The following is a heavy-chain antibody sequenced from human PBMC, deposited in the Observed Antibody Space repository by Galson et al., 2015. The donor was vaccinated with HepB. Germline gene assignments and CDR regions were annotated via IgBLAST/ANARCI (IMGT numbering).Heavy chain of an antibody. CDR1: GFTSSRYA. J-gene: IGHJ4*02. D-gene: IGHD6-13*01. V-gene: IGHV3-33*01. CDR2: R. CDR3: ARSPAAAAFFDF. Sequence: SLRLSCAASGFTSSRYAMHWVRQAPGKGLECVALRDSVKGRFTISRDYSKSTLYLQMNSLRDEDTAIYYCARSPAAAAFFDFWGQGTLLTVSS.